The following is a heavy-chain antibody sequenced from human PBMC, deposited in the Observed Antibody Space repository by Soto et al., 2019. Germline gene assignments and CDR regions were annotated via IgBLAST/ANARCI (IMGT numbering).Heavy chain of an antibody. CDR1: GFTFSIYG. CDR2: ISDDGSKK. V-gene: IGHV3-30*18. D-gene: IGHD3-22*01. CDR3: AKGAGSRGYYNFDY. Sequence: QVQLVESGAGVVQTGRSVRLSCAASGFTFSIYGMHWVRQAPGKGLVWVAVISDDGSKKYHADSVNGRFTISRDNSKNTLYLQMNRLRAEDTSVYYCAKGAGSRGYYNFDYWGQGTLVTVSS. J-gene: IGHJ4*02.